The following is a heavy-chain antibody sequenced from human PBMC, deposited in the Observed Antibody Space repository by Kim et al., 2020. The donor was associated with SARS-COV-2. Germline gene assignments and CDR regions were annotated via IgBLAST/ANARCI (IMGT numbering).Heavy chain of an antibody. CDR1: GINFSYYY. J-gene: IGHJ4*01. CDR3: VIVAVGASSSYYFDS. Sequence: GGSLRLSCAASGINFSYYYMSWIRQAPGKGLEWVSYISSSGTYTKYADSLKGRFTISRDNAENSLYLEMNSLRAEDTAVYYCVIVAVGASSSYYFDSWG. CDR2: ISSSGTYT. D-gene: IGHD6-6*01. V-gene: IGHV3-11*05.